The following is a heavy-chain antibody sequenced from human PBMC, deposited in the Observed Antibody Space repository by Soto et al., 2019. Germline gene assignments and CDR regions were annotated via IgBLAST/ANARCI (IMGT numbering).Heavy chain of an antibody. Sequence: PSETLSLTCTVSAGSISTYYWSWIRQPPGKGLEWIGYVYYGGNTNYHPSLKSRVTISVDTSKNQFSLNLRSVTAADTAVYYCARPYTGEDSDYWGQGTLVTVSS. CDR2: VYYGGNT. V-gene: IGHV4-59*01. CDR3: ARPYTGEDSDY. D-gene: IGHD2-2*02. J-gene: IGHJ4*02. CDR1: AGSISTYY.